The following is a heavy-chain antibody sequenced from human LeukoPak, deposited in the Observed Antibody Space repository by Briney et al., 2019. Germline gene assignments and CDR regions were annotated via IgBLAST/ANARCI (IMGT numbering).Heavy chain of an antibody. D-gene: IGHD7-27*01. Sequence: GGSLRLSCAASGFPFSDFYMSWIRQAPGKGLEWVSYISSSGTTIYYADSVKGRFTISRDNAKNSLYLQMNNLRAEDTAVYYCAGDRWGKYYFDYWGQGTLVTVSS. CDR3: AGDRWGKYYFDY. CDR2: ISSSGTTI. V-gene: IGHV3-11*01. J-gene: IGHJ4*02. CDR1: GFPFSDFY.